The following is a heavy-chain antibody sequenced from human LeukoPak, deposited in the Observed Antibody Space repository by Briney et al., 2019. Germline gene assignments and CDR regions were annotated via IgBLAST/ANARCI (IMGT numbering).Heavy chain of an antibody. J-gene: IGHJ4*02. D-gene: IGHD1-26*01. CDR2: ISSSSSYI. CDR1: GFTFSSYS. Sequence: PGGSLRLSCAASGFTFSSYSMNCVRQAPGKGLEWVSSISSSSSYIYYADSVKGRSTISRDNAKNSLYLQMNSLRAEDTAVYYCARARVGATRYFDYWGQGTLVTVSS. CDR3: ARARVGATRYFDY. V-gene: IGHV3-21*01.